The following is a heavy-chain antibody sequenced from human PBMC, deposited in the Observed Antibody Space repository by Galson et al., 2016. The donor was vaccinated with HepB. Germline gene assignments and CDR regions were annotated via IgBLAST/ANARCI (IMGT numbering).Heavy chain of an antibody. CDR3: ASPKHSSSWYVFSAGGGTPTYYFDD. V-gene: IGHV3-23*01. D-gene: IGHD6-13*01. Sequence: SLRLSCAVSGFSISSYAMSWVRQAPGKGLEWVSAFSGSAARTYYADSVKGRFTISRDSYKNTLYLQMNSLRAEDTAVYYCASPKHSSSWYVFSAGGGTPTYYFDDWGQGTVVTVSS. J-gene: IGHJ4*02. CDR1: GFSISSYA. CDR2: FSGSAART.